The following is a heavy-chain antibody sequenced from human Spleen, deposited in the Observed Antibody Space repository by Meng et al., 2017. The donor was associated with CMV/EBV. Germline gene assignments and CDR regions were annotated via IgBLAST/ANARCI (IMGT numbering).Heavy chain of an antibody. V-gene: IGHV3-33*06. J-gene: IGHJ4*02. Sequence: ATSGLNFSGYGLLWVRQAPGKGLGWVADIWYNGSNRYYADSVKSRFTISRDNSKSTLCLRKNSLSAEDTAVNHCAKETSPTKGAFDYWGQGALVTVSS. CDR2: IWYNGSNR. CDR1: GLNFSGYG. CDR3: AKETSPTKGAFDY.